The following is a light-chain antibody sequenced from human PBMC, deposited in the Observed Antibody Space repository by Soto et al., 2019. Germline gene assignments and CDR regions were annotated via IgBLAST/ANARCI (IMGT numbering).Light chain of an antibody. Sequence: EIVLTQSPGTLSLSPGERATLSCRASQSVSPSSLAWYQQRPGQSPRLLIYGASSRATGIPDRFSGRGSGTDFTLIISRLEPEDFAVYYWQQFAGSFGGGTKVDIK. J-gene: IGKJ4*02. CDR2: GAS. CDR3: QQFAGS. V-gene: IGKV3-20*01. CDR1: QSVSPSS.